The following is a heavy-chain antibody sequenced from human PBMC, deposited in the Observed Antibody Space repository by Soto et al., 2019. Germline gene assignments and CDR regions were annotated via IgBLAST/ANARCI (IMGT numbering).Heavy chain of an antibody. Sequence: QVQLVQSGAEVKKPGSSVKVSCKASGGTFSSYTISWVRQAPGQGLEWMGRIIPILGIANYAQKFQGRVTITADKPTSTAYMELSSLRSEDTAVYYCARDEPYCGGDCPVDLWGRGTLVTVSS. CDR1: GGTFSSYT. V-gene: IGHV1-69*08. CDR2: IIPILGIA. J-gene: IGHJ2*01. D-gene: IGHD2-21*02. CDR3: ARDEPYCGGDCPVDL.